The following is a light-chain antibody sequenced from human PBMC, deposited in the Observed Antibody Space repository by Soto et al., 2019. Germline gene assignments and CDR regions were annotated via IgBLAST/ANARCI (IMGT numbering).Light chain of an antibody. V-gene: IGLV2-14*01. CDR1: SSDVGGYDY. J-gene: IGLJ1*01. Sequence: QSVLTQPASVSGSPGQSITISCTGTSSDVGGYDYVSWYQQHPGKAPKLMIYDVTNRPSGVSNRFSGSKSGNTASLTISGLQAEDEASYYFSSYTSSTSYVFGTGTKLTVL. CDR3: SSYTSSTSYV. CDR2: DVT.